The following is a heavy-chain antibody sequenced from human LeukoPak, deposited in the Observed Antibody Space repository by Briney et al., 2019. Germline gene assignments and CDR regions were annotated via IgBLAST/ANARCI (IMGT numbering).Heavy chain of an antibody. D-gene: IGHD6-13*01. J-gene: IGHJ3*02. CDR3: ARDLTVPYSSSHVSRAFDI. CDR1: GDSVSSNSAA. V-gene: IGHV6-1*01. CDR2: TYYRSKWYN. Sequence: SQTLSLTCAISGDSVSSNSAAWNWIRQSPSRGLEWLGRTYYRSKWYNDYAVSVKSRITINPDTSKNQFSLQLNSVTPEDTAVYYCARDLTVPYSSSHVSRAFDIWGQGTMVTVSS.